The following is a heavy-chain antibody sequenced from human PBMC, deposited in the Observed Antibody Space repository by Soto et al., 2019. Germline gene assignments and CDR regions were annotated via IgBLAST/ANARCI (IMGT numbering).Heavy chain of an antibody. J-gene: IGHJ6*02. CDR1: GYTFTSYG. V-gene: IGHV1-18*01. CDR2: ISAYNGNT. CDR3: ARALVRGVITYYYGMDV. D-gene: IGHD3-10*01. Sequence: ASVKVSCKASGYTFTSYGISWVRQAPGQGLEWMGWISAYNGNTNYAQKLQGRVTMTRDTSTSTVYMELSSLRSEDTAVYYCARALVRGVITYYYGMDVWGQGTTVTVSS.